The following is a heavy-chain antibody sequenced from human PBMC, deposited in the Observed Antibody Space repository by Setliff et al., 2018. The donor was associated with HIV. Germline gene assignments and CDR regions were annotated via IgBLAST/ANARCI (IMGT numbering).Heavy chain of an antibody. CDR3: ARAGDYYDSGGYLTRGPAALDL. Sequence: LSLTCTVSGDSLSRHYWSWIRQPPGKGLEFIGNIYSNGNTKYNPSLKSRVIMSVDMSNHQVSPRLSSVTAADTAVYYCARAGDYYDSGGYLTRGPAALDLWGQGTLVTVSS. D-gene: IGHD3-22*01. V-gene: IGHV4-59*08. J-gene: IGHJ3*01. CDR2: IYSNGNT. CDR1: GDSLSRHY.